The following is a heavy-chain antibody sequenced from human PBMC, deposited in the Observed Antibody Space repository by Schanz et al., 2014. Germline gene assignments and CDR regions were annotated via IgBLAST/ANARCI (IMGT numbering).Heavy chain of an antibody. Sequence: EVQLVESGGGLVQPGGSLRLSCAASGFTFSSYWMHWVRQVPGKGLVWVSRIKSDGSSTSYANSVKGRFGISRDNSENTLYLQMSSLRADDTAVYYCAKAADWPVTRFDPWGQGTLVTVSS. V-gene: IGHV3-74*01. CDR3: AKAADWPVTRFDP. CDR1: GFTFSSYW. J-gene: IGHJ5*02. CDR2: IKSDGSST. D-gene: IGHD3-9*01.